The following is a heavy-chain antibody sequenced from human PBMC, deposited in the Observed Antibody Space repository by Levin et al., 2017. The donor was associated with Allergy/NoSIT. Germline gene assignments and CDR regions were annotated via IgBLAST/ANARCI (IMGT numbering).Heavy chain of an antibody. CDR2: INHSGST. CDR1: GGSFSGYY. Sequence: SETLSLTCAVYGGSFSGYYWSWIRQPPGKGLEWIGEINHSGSTNYNPSLKSRVTISVDTSKNQFSLKLSSVTAADTAVYYCARALDYDYGEKALDLWGRGTLVTVSS. J-gene: IGHJ2*01. CDR3: ARALDYDYGEKALDL. V-gene: IGHV4-34*01. D-gene: IGHD4-17*01.